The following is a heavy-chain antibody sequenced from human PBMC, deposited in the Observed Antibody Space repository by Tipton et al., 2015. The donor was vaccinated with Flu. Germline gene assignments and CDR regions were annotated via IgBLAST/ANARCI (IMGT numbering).Heavy chain of an antibody. CDR2: IYHSGST. D-gene: IGHD3-22*01. CDR3: ARAPRSGYYYDY. CDR1: GYSISSGYY. J-gene: IGHJ4*02. V-gene: IGHV4-38-2*02. Sequence: TLSLTCTVSGYSISSGYYWGWIRQPPGKGLEWIGSIYHSGSTYYNPSLKSRVTISVDTSKNQFSLKLSSVTAADTAVYYCARAPRSGYYYDYWGQGTLVTVSS.